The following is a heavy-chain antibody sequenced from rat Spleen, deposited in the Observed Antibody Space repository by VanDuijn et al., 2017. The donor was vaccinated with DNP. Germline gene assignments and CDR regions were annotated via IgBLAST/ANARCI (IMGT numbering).Heavy chain of an antibody. CDR1: GFSLTSNS. J-gene: IGHJ3*01. Sequence: QVQLKESGPGLVQPSQTLSLTCTVSGFSLTSNSVHWVRQPTGKGLEWMGVIWNFGGTRYHSTLTSRLTITKDTSKSQVFLKMNSLQTEDTATYYCARDLLRWRRGFAYWGQGTLVTVSS. V-gene: IGHV2-41*01. D-gene: IGHD1-11*01. CDR2: IWNFGGT. CDR3: ARDLLRWRRGFAY.